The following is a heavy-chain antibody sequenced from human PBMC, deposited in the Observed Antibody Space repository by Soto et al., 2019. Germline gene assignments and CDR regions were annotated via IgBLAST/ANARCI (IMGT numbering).Heavy chain of an antibody. Sequence: QVQLQESGPGLVKPSETLPLTCTVSGASINPYYWSWIRQPPGKGLEWIGYIFYSGSSNYNPSLRSRVTISLDTSKNQFSLKLSSVTAADTAVYYCAKNVDTTRAYYFAYWGQGILVTVSS. V-gene: IGHV4-59*01. CDR3: AKNVDTTRAYYFAY. CDR2: IFYSGSS. D-gene: IGHD5-18*01. J-gene: IGHJ4*02. CDR1: GASINPYY.